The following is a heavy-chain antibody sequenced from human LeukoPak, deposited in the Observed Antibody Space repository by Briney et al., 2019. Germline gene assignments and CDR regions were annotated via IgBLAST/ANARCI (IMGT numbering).Heavy chain of an antibody. CDR3: TLYNH. D-gene: IGHD3-10*01. CDR2: IDPNSGDA. CDR1: GYTFTGHH. J-gene: IGHJ1*01. V-gene: IGHV1-2*02. Sequence: ASVKVSCKASGYTFTGHHVHWVRQAPGLRLEWMGWIDPNSGDADFAQKFQGRVTMTSDTSINTAYMEMSGLRSDDTAIYYCTLYNHWGQGTLVTVSS.